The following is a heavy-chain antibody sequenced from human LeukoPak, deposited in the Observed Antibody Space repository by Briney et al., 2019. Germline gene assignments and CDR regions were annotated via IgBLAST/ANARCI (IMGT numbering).Heavy chain of an antibody. D-gene: IGHD2-21*02. Sequence: GGSLRLSCAASGFTFSSYWMSWVRQAPGKGLEWVANIKPDGSEKYSVDSVKGRFTISRDNAQTSLYLQMNSLSAEDTAVYCCARGGGVTSLTANFDYWGQGTLVTVSS. J-gene: IGHJ4*02. V-gene: IGHV3-7*03. CDR1: GFTFSSYW. CDR3: ARGGGVTSLTANFDY. CDR2: IKPDGSEK.